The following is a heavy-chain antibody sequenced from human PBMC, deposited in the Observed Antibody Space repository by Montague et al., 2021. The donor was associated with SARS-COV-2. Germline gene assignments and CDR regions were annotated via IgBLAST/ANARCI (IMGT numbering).Heavy chain of an antibody. CDR1: GDSVDSDC. Sequence: SETLSLTCTVSGDSVDSDCWSWVRQPPGERLEWIGHILYTASTDYNPSLKSRAAISADASKNSLSLRLTSVTAADTAVYYCAREQGWASDFDHWGQGILVTVSS. D-gene: IGHD6-19*01. CDR2: ILYTAST. V-gene: IGHV4-59*02. CDR3: AREQGWASDFDH. J-gene: IGHJ5*02.